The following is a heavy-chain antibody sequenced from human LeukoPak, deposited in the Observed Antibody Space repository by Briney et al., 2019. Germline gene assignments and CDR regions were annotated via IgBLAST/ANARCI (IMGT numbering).Heavy chain of an antibody. Sequence: GGSLRLSCAASGFTFDDYAMHWVRQAPGKGLEWVSGISWNSGSIGYADSVKGRFTISRDNSKNTLYLQMNSLRAEDTAVYYCAKDTSGYEASYYFDYWGQGTLVTVSS. V-gene: IGHV3-9*01. J-gene: IGHJ4*02. CDR3: AKDTSGYEASYYFDY. CDR2: ISWNSGSI. CDR1: GFTFDDYA. D-gene: IGHD5-12*01.